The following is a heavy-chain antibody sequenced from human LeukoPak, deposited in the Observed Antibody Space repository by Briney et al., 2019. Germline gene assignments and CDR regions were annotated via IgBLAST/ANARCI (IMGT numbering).Heavy chain of an antibody. V-gene: IGHV3-30*03. CDR1: GFTFSLAW. Sequence: GGSLRLSCAASGFTFSLAWMSWVRQAPGKGLEWVAVISYDGTNEYYADSVKGRFTISRDNSKNTLYLQMNSLRAEDTAVYYCASGAGGWELLTKSTFDYWGQGTLVTVSS. CDR2: ISYDGTNE. CDR3: ASGAGGWELLTKSTFDY. D-gene: IGHD1-26*01. J-gene: IGHJ4*02.